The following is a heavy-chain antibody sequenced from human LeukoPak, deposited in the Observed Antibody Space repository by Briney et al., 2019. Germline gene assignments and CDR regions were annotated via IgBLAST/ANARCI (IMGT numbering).Heavy chain of an antibody. CDR1: GDSVSSISAA. J-gene: IGHJ6*02. D-gene: IGHD5/OR15-5a*01. CDR2: TYYRSKWYN. CDR3: ARVYDSRHYYGMDV. Sequence: PSQTLSLTCAISGDSVSSISAAWNWIRQSPSRGLEWLGRTYYRSKWYNDYAVSVNSRITINPDTSKNQFSLQLNSVTPEDTAVYYCARVYDSRHYYGMDVWGQGTTVTVSS. V-gene: IGHV6-1*01.